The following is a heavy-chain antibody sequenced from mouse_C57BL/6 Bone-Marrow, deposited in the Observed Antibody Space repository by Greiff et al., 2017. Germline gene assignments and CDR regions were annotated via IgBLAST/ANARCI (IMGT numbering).Heavy chain of an antibody. CDR3: ARRSTTVVANYAMDY. CDR2: ISYDGSN. J-gene: IGHJ4*01. Sequence: EVKLVESGPGLVKPSQSLSLTCSVTGYSITSGYYWNWLRQFPGNKLEWMGYISYDGSNNYNPSLKNRISITRDTSKNQFFLKLNSVTTEDTATYYCARRSTTVVANYAMDYWGQGTSVTVSS. V-gene: IGHV3-6*01. D-gene: IGHD1-1*01. CDR1: GYSITSGYY.